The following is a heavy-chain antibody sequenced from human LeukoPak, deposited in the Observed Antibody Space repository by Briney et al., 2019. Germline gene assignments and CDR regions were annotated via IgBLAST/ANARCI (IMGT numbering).Heavy chain of an antibody. CDR3: ARGDYDTSGYYPPHIDY. V-gene: IGHV4-59*11. CDR1: GDSISSHY. J-gene: IGHJ4*02. Sequence: SETLSLTCTVSGDSISSHYWSWIRQSPGQGLELIAYVYYTGSTNYNPSLKSRVTISVDTSKNQFSLNLTSVTAADTAVYYCARGDYDTSGYYPPHIDYWGQGTLVTVSS. CDR2: VYYTGST. D-gene: IGHD3-22*01.